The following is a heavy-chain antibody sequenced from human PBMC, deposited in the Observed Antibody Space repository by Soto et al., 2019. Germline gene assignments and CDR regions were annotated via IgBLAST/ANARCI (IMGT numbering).Heavy chain of an antibody. J-gene: IGHJ6*02. V-gene: IGHV3-43*01. Sequence: EVHLVESGGVEVQPGGSLRLSCAVSGFNFDEYIMHWVRQAPGKGLEWVSLIGTDGSSTDYGDSVKGRFAISRDNSKNSLSLQMNNLRVEDTAVYYCVKDAEAGLAVAGSLNYGMDVWGPGTTVTVSS. CDR1: GFNFDEYI. CDR2: IGTDGSST. CDR3: VKDAEAGLAVAGSLNYGMDV. D-gene: IGHD6-19*01.